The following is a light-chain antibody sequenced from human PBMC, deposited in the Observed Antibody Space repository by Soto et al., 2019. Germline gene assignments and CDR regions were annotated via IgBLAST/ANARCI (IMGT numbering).Light chain of an antibody. J-gene: IGLJ2*01. CDR2: DVS. Sequence: QSALTQPASVSGSPGQSITISCTGTSSDVGGYNYVSWYQQHPGKAPKLMIYDVSNRPSGVSNRFSVSKSGHTAYLTISGLQAEDEADYYFSSYTSSITLVVFGGGTKLTVL. CDR3: SSYTSSITLVV. V-gene: IGLV2-14*01. CDR1: SSDVGGYNY.